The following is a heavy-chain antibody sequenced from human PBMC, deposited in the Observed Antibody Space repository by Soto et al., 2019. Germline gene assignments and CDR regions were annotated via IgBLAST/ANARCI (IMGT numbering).Heavy chain of an antibody. J-gene: IGHJ4*02. CDR3: VRDEGVAQGCCFDS. CDR1: GDRVSSNSAA. D-gene: IGHD3-10*01. Sequence: KQSQTLSLTCDISGDRVSSNSAAWNWIRQSPSRGLEWLGRTYYRSKRYNDYAVSVKSRITINPDTSKNQFSLQLNSVTPVATAFYSCVRDEGVAQGCCFDSWGQGTLVTVSS. V-gene: IGHV6-1*01. CDR2: TYYRSKRYN.